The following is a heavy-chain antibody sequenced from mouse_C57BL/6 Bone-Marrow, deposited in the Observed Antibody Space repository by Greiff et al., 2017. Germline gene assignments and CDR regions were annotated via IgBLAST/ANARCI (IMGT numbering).Heavy chain of an antibody. J-gene: IGHJ4*01. D-gene: IGHD1-1*01. CDR2: IRNKANGYTT. Sequence: EVQGVESGGGLVQPGGSLSLSCAASGFTFTDYYMSWVRQPPGKALEWLGFIRNKANGYTTEYSASVKGRFTISRDNSQSILYLQMNALRAEDSATYYCARNYYGSSVYAMDYWGQGTSVTVSS. V-gene: IGHV7-3*01. CDR1: GFTFTDYY. CDR3: ARNYYGSSVYAMDY.